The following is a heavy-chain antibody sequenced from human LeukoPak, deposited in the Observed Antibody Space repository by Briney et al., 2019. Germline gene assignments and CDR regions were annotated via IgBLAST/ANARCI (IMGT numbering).Heavy chain of an antibody. V-gene: IGHV3-30-3*01. D-gene: IGHD3-22*01. J-gene: IGHJ4*02. CDR3: ARTISNYYDSSGLTDY. Sequence: PGGSLRLSCAASGFTFSSYAMHWVRQAPGKGLEWVAVISYDGSNKYYADSVKGRFTISRDNSKNTLYLQMNSLRAEDTAVYYCARTISNYYDSSGLTDYWGQGTLVTVSS. CDR1: GFTFSSYA. CDR2: ISYDGSNK.